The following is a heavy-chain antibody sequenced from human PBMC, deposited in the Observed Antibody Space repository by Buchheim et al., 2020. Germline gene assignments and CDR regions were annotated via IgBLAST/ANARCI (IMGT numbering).Heavy chain of an antibody. CDR1: GFTFSSYG. CDR3: ARSLLYDITQLGAFDI. V-gene: IGHV3-33*01. Sequence: QVQLVESGGGVVQPGRSLRLSCAASGFTFSSYGMHWVRQAPGKGLEWVAVIWYDGSNKYYADSVKGRFTISRDNSKNTLYLQMNSLRAEDTAVYYCARSLLYDITQLGAFDIWGQGT. J-gene: IGHJ3*02. CDR2: IWYDGSNK. D-gene: IGHD3-9*01.